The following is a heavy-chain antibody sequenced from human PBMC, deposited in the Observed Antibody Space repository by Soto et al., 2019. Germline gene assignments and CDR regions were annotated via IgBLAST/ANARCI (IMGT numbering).Heavy chain of an antibody. J-gene: IGHJ6*02. D-gene: IGHD2-15*01. V-gene: IGHV1-18*01. CDR3: ARAPCSGGSCYSDYHYYGMDV. Sequence: ASVKVSCKASGYTFTSYGISWVRQAPGQGLEWMGWISAYNGNTNYAQKLQGRVTMTTDTSTSTAYMELRSLRSDDTAVYYCARAPCSGGSCYSDYHYYGMDVWGQGTTVTVSS. CDR1: GYTFTSYG. CDR2: ISAYNGNT.